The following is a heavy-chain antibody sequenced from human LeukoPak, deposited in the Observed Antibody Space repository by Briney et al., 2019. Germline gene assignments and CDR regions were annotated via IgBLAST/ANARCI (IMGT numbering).Heavy chain of an antibody. J-gene: IGHJ4*02. V-gene: IGHV1-46*01. CDR2: INPSGGST. CDR3: ARSYESGGKLAHPDY. CDR1: GYTFTSYA. Sequence: ASVKVSCKASGYTFTSYAMHWVRQAPGQRLEWMGIINPSGGSTSNAHKFQGRVTMTRDTSTSTVYMELSSLRSEDTAVYYCARSYESGGKLAHPDYWGQGTLVTVSS. D-gene: IGHD3-22*01.